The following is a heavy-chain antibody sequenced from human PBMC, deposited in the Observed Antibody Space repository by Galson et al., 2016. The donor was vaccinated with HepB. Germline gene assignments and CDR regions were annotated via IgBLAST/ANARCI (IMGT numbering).Heavy chain of an antibody. J-gene: IGHJ5*02. CDR1: GFSLSTSGEA. V-gene: IGHV2-5*02. CDR2: IYWADDK. D-gene: IGHD3-16*02. CDR3: AHRGYVWGTYRDWFDP. Sequence: PALVKPTQTLTLTCTFSGFSLSTSGEAVAWTRQPPGKALEWLALIYWADDKRYSPSLKNRLTISMDTSRDQVVLTMTNMDPVDTATYYCAHRGYVWGTYRDWFDPWGQGTQVIVSS.